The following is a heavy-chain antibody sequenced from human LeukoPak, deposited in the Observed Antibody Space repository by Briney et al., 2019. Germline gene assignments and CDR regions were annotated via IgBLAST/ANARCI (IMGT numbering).Heavy chain of an antibody. V-gene: IGHV1-46*01. CDR3: ARVEITFGGVPNY. Sequence: ASVKVSCKASGYTVTSYYMHWVRQARGQGLEWMGIINPSGGSTSYAQKFQGRVTMTRDTSTSTVYMELSSLRSEDTAVYYCARVEITFGGVPNYWGQGTLVTVSS. D-gene: IGHD3-16*01. CDR1: GYTVTSYY. CDR2: INPSGGST. J-gene: IGHJ4*02.